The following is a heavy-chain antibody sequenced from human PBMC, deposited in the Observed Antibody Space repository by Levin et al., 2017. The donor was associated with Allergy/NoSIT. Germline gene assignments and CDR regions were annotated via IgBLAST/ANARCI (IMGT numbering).Heavy chain of an antibody. CDR2: ISYDGSNK. Sequence: PGGSLRLSCAASGFTFSSYAMHWVRQAPGKGLEWVAVISYDGSNKYYADSVKGRFTISRDNSKNTLYLQMNSLRAEDTAVYYCARDLYYDSSGYPYWGQGTLVTVSS. D-gene: IGHD3-22*01. CDR3: ARDLYYDSSGYPY. V-gene: IGHV3-30-3*01. J-gene: IGHJ4*02. CDR1: GFTFSSYA.